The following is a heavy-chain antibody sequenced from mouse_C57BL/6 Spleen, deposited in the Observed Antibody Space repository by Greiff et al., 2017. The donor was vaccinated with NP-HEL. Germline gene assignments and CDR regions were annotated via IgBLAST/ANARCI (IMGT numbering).Heavy chain of an antibody. Sequence: EVHLVESGPELVKPGASVKMSCKASGYTFTDYNMHWVKQSHGKSLEWIGYINPNNGGTSYNQKFKGKATLTVNKSSSTAYMELRSLTSEDSAVYYCARRYYGSSYFDYWGQGTTLTVSS. V-gene: IGHV1-22*01. D-gene: IGHD1-1*01. J-gene: IGHJ2*01. CDR3: ARRYYGSSYFDY. CDR1: GYTFTDYN. CDR2: INPNNGGT.